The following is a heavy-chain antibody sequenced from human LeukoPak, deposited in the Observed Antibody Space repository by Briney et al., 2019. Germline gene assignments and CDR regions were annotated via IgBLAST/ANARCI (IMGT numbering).Heavy chain of an antibody. CDR3: ARERAPFDGFDI. V-gene: IGHV3-33*07. D-gene: IGHD4/OR15-4a*01. Sequence: GGSLRLSCAASGFTFNRYAMTWVRQAPGKGLDWVAVLWANGRNNYYADSVEGRFTISRDSSKNTLYLQMTSLRADDTAIYYCARERAPFDGFDIWGRGTVVTVSS. CDR1: GFTFNRYA. J-gene: IGHJ3*02. CDR2: LWANGRNN.